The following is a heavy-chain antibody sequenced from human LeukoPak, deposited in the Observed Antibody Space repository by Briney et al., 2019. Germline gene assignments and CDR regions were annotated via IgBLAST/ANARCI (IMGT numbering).Heavy chain of an antibody. D-gene: IGHD3-10*01. Sequence: TASETLSLTCAVYGGSFSGYYWGWIRQTPGKGLEWVWNIFYSGGTYYSPSPTSRVTISLDTSRNQFSLKLNSVTAADTAVYYCAKSNGYGLVDIWGQGTMVTVSS. CDR2: IFYSGGT. V-gene: IGHV4-34*12. J-gene: IGHJ3*02. CDR3: AKSNGYGLVDI. CDR1: GGSFSGYY.